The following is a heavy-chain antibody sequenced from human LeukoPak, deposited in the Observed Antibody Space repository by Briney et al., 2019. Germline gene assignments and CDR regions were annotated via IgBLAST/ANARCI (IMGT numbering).Heavy chain of an antibody. V-gene: IGHV4-31*03. Sequence: PSETLSLTCTVSGGSISSGGYYWSWIRQHPGKGLEWIGYIYYSGSTYYNPSLKSRVTISVDTSKNQFSLKLSSVTAADTAVYYCVRGGIVGATQFDYWGQGTLVTVSS. CDR3: VRGGIVGATQFDY. J-gene: IGHJ4*02. CDR2: IYYSGST. CDR1: GGSISSGGYY. D-gene: IGHD1-26*01.